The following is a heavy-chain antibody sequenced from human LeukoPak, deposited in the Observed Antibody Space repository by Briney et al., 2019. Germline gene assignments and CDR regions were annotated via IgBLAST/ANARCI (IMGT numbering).Heavy chain of an antibody. V-gene: IGHV3-74*01. CDR1: GFTFNSYW. D-gene: IGHD2-15*01. CDR2: INSDGSST. CDR3: ARDYFSRAALLGYFDL. J-gene: IGHJ2*01. Sequence: GGSLRLSCAASGFTFNSYWMHWVRRDPGKGPVWVSRINSDGSSTDYADSVRGRFTISRDNAKNTLYLQINGLRAEDTAVYYCARDYFSRAALLGYFDLWGRGTLVTVSS.